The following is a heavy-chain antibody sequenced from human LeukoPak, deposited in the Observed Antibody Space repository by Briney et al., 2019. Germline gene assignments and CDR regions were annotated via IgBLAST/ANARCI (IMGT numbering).Heavy chain of an antibody. J-gene: IGHJ4*02. V-gene: IGHV4-59*01. Sequence: SETLSLTCTVSGGSGDSINTYYWNWIRQPPGKGLGWIGYVYYRVNTIYNPSLKSRLTISADTSKSQFSLKVSSVTAADTAVYYCARARTRGNNWYFDYWGQGTLVTVSS. CDR3: ARARTRGNNWYFDY. CDR2: VYYRVNT. CDR1: GGSGDSINTYY. D-gene: IGHD1-1*01.